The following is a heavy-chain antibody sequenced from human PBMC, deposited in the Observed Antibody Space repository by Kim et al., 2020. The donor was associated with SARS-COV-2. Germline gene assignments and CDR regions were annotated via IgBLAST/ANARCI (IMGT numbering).Heavy chain of an antibody. D-gene: IGHD2-15*01. CDR1: GFTFENYA. J-gene: IGHJ4*02. V-gene: IGHV3-9*01. Sequence: GGSLRLSCAASGFTFENYAVHWVRQAPGKGLEWVAGLFLDTDKTGYADSVKGRFTVSRDSARKSVFLQMNSLRPEDTALYYCTKDKLPGGVDYWGRGTLVIVSS. CDR3: TKDKLPGGVDY. CDR2: LFLDTDKT.